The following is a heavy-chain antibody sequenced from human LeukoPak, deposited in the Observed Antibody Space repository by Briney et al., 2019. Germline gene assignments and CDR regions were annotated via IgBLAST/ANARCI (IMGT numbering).Heavy chain of an antibody. V-gene: IGHV4-30-4*01. CDR2: IYYSGST. D-gene: IGHD3-10*01. CDR3: ARSNLYGSGSYYFDY. CDR1: GGSISSGDYY. Sequence: SETLSLTCTVSGGSISSGDYYWSWIRQPPGKGLEWIGYIYYSGSTYYNPSLKSRVTISVDTSKNQFSLKLSSVTATDTAVYYCARSNLYGSGSYYFDYWGQGTLATVSS. J-gene: IGHJ4*02.